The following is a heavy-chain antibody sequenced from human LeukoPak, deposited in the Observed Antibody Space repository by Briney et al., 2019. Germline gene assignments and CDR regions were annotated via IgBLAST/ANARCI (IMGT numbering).Heavy chain of an antibody. D-gene: IGHD2-2*01. CDR2: IKRDGSEK. Sequence: PGGSLRLSCAASGFTFSNYWMSWVRQAPGKGLEWVANIKRDGSEKYYVDSVKGRFTISRDNAKNSVSLQMNSLRVEDTAVYYCARGFESYCSSTSCWFDPWGQRTLVTVSS. J-gene: IGHJ5*02. CDR1: GFTFSNYW. CDR3: ARGFESYCSSTSCWFDP. V-gene: IGHV3-7*01.